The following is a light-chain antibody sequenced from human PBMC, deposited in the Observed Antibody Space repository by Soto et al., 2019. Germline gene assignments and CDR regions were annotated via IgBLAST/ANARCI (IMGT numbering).Light chain of an antibody. CDR1: SSDVGGYNY. V-gene: IGLV2-14*01. CDR2: EVS. J-gene: IGLJ1*01. Sequence: QSVLTQPASVSGSPGQSITISCTGTSSDVGGYNYVSWHQLHPGKAPKLMVYEVSNRPSGVSNRYSGSKSGNTVSLTISGLQAEDEADYYCSSYTTSTTYVFGTGTKVTVL. CDR3: SSYTTSTTYV.